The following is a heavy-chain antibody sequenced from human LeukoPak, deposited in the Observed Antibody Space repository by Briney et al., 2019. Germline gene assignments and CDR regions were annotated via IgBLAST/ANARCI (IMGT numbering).Heavy chain of an antibody. J-gene: IGHJ5*02. Sequence: SETLSLTCSVSNGSISSYYWTWIRQPLGKGLEWIGYIYIRGSTNYNPSLKSRVTISVDTSKNQFSLKLSSVTAADTAVYYCARTSRDWFDPWGQGTLVTVSS. CDR3: ARTSRDWFDP. CDR2: IYIRGST. CDR1: NGSISSYY. V-gene: IGHV4-4*09. D-gene: IGHD2-2*01.